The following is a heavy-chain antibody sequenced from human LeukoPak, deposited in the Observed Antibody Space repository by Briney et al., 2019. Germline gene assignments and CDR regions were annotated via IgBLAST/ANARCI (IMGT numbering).Heavy chain of an antibody. D-gene: IGHD3-10*01. V-gene: IGHV3-23*01. Sequence: QPGGSLRLSCAASGFTFSSYAMSWVRQAPGKGLEWVSAISGSAGTTYYADPAKGRFTIPRDNSKNTLYLQMNSLRAEDTAVYYCAKEVRTSGSWGQGTLVTVSS. CDR2: ISGSAGTT. CDR3: AKEVRTSGS. J-gene: IGHJ4*02. CDR1: GFTFSSYA.